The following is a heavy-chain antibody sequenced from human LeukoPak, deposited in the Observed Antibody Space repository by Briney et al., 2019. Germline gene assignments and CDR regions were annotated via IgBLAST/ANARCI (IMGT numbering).Heavy chain of an antibody. D-gene: IGHD3-9*01. Sequence: GWSLRLSCAASGFTFTNYSMSWIRQAPGKGLAGVSAISGSGSSTYYAGSVKGRVTTSQDNSKNTLFLQMNSLRAEDTAIYYSARVLSLRYFDWVLYADCWGQGILVAVSS. CDR2: ISGSGSST. V-gene: IGHV3-23*01. CDR1: GFTFTNYS. J-gene: IGHJ4*02. CDR3: ARVLSLRYFDWVLYADC.